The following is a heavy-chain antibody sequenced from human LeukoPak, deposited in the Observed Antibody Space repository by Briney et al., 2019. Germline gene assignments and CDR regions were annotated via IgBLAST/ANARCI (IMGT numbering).Heavy chain of an antibody. CDR2: IKQDGSEK. J-gene: IGHJ4*02. CDR1: GFTFSNYW. D-gene: IGHD1-7*01. V-gene: IGHV3-7*01. CDR3: AREDDWNYEDS. Sequence: GGSLRLSCAASGFTFSNYWMSWVRQAPGKGLEWVANIKQDGSEKYYVSSVKGRFTISRDNAKNSLYLQMNSLRAEDTAIYFCAREDDWNYEDSWGQGTLVTVSS.